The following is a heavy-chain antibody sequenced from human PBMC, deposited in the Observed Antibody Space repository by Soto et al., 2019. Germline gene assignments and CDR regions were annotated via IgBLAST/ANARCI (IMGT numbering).Heavy chain of an antibody. V-gene: IGHV1-18*04. CDR3: ARDAQSKAVPADGSSDY. Sequence: QIQLVQSGPEVKKPGASVKVSCKASGYTFSNYGIKWVRQAPGQGLEWVGWITTYNGNRHHAEKFQGRVTMTTDTSTSSTYMELRCQKSDDTAVYYCARDAQSKAVPADGSSDYWGQGTLVTVSS. D-gene: IGHD6-19*01. CDR1: GYTFSNYG. J-gene: IGHJ4*02. CDR2: ITTYNGNR.